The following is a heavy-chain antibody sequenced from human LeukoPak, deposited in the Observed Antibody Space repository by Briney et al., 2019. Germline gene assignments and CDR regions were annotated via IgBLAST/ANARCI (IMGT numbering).Heavy chain of an antibody. CDR2: INPNRGGT. CDR3: ARGRVASNSAWRAFDI. D-gene: IGHD4-11*01. CDR1: GYTFTGYY. V-gene: IGHV1-2*02. J-gene: IGHJ3*02. Sequence: GASVKVSSKASGYTFTGYYMHWVRQAPGQGLEWMGWINPNRGGTNYAQKFQGRVTMTRDTSISTAYMELRRLRSADTAVYYCARGRVASNSAWRAFDIWGQGTMVTVSS.